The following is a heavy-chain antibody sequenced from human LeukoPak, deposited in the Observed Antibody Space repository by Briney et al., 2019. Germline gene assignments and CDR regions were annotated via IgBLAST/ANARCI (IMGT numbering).Heavy chain of an antibody. J-gene: IGHJ6*02. D-gene: IGHD6-19*01. CDR1: GFTFSSYA. CDR2: ISGSGGST. V-gene: IGHV3-23*01. CDR3: AKDLGSSGWYWIGNYYYGMDV. Sequence: PGGSLRLSCAASGFTFSSYAMSWVRQAPGKGLEWVSAISGSGGSTYYADSVKGRFTISRDNSKNTLYLQMNSLRAEDTAVYYCAKDLGSSGWYWIGNYYYGMDVWGQGTTVTASS.